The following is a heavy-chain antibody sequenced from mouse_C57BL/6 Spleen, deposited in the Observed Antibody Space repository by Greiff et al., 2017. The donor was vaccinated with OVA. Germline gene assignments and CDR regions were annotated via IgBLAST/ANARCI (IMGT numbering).Heavy chain of an antibody. CDR3: TRRYSNYEAWFAY. D-gene: IGHD2-5*01. CDR2: IRNKANNHAT. Sequence: EVQLKESGGGLVQPGGSMKLSCAASGFTFSDAWMDWVRQSPEKGLEWVAEIRNKANNHATYYAESVKGRFTISRDDSKSSVYLQMNSLRAEDTGIYYCTRRYSNYEAWFAYWGQGTLVTVSA. J-gene: IGHJ3*01. V-gene: IGHV6-6*01. CDR1: GFTFSDAW.